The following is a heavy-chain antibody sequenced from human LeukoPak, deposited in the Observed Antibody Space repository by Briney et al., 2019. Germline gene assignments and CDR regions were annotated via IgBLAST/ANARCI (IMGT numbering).Heavy chain of an antibody. J-gene: IGHJ4*02. CDR2: ISSSSSYI. Sequence: KAGGSLRLSCAASGFTFSSYSMNWVRQALGKGLEWVSSISSSSSYIYYTDSVKCRFTISRDNAKNSLYLQTNSLRAEDTAVYYCARDQPYCGGDCYLDYWGQGAMMSVSS. V-gene: IGHV3-21*01. CDR1: GFTFSSYS. CDR3: ARDQPYCGGDCYLDY. D-gene: IGHD2-21*02.